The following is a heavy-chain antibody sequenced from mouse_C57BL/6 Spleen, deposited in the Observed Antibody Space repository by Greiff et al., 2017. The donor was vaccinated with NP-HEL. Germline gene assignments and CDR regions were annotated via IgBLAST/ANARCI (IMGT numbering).Heavy chain of an antibody. V-gene: IGHV7-3*01. D-gene: IGHD2-3*01. Sequence: EVKLMESGGGLVQPGGSLSLSCAASGFTFTDYYMSWVRQPPGKALEWLGFIRNKANGYTTEYSASVKGRFTISRDNSQSILYLQMNALRAEDSATYYCARSSMIRDAMDYWGQGTSVTVSS. CDR2: IRNKANGYTT. CDR3: ARSSMIRDAMDY. J-gene: IGHJ4*01. CDR1: GFTFTDYY.